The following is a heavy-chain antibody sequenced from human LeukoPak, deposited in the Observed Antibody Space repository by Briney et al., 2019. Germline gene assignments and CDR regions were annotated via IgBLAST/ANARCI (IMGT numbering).Heavy chain of an antibody. CDR2: ISHDGLNK. D-gene: IGHD3-10*01. V-gene: IGHV3-30*18. CDR1: GFTFSSFG. J-gene: IGHJ4*02. CDR3: AKDRVDYYGSGSYYGN. Sequence: GGSLKLSCASSGFTFSSFGMHWVRQAPGKGLEWMALISHDGLNKYYADSMKGRFTISRDNSKSTLYLQMNSLRPEDTAVYYCAKDRVDYYGSGSYYGNWGRGTLVTVSS.